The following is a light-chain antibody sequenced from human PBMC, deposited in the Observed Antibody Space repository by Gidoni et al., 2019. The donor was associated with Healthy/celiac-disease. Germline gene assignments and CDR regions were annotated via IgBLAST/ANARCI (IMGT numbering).Light chain of an antibody. CDR2: WAS. CDR1: QSVLYSSNNKNY. Sequence: DIVMTQSPASLAVSLGERATINCKSSQSVLYSSNNKNYLAWYQQKPGQPPKLLIYWASTRESGVPDRFSGSGSGTDFTLTISSLQAEDVAVYYCQQYYSTPTFGQXTKVEIK. CDR3: QQYYSTPT. V-gene: IGKV4-1*01. J-gene: IGKJ1*01.